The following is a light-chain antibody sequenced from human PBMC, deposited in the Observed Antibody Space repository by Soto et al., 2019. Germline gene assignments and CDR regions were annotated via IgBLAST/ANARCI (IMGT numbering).Light chain of an antibody. CDR3: ATWSDSLKGWV. Sequence: QSVLTQPASVSGSAGQSITISCSGTMRDVGAYNLVSWYQQHPGTAPKLIIYEVRNRPSGISSRFSGSRSGNTASLTISGVRSEDEAFYYCATWSDSLKGWVFGGGTKVTVL. CDR1: MRDVGAYNL. V-gene: IGLV2-14*01. J-gene: IGLJ3*02. CDR2: EVR.